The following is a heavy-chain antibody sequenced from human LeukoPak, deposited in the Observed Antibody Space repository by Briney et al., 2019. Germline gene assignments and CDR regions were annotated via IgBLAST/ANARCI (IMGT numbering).Heavy chain of an antibody. J-gene: IGHJ4*02. CDR2: IYHSGST. D-gene: IGHD2/OR15-2a*01. CDR3: ARGYLKTEFDY. Sequence: SETLSLTCAVSGGSISSGGYSWSWIRQPPGKGLEWIGYIYHSGSTYYNPSLKSRVTISVDRSKNQFSLKLSSVTAADTAVYYCARGYLKTEFDYWGQGTLITVSS. CDR1: GGSISSGGYS. V-gene: IGHV4-30-2*01.